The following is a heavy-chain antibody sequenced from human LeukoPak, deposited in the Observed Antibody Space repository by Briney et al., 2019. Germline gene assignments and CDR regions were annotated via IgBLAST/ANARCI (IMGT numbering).Heavy chain of an antibody. CDR2: IFYSGST. V-gene: IGHV4-59*01. J-gene: IGHJ4*02. CDR1: GGSISGYY. Sequence: SGTLSLTCGVSGGSISGYYWSWIRQPPGKGLEWIGYIFYSGSTNYNPSLKSRVTISVDTSKNQFSLKLSSVTAADTAVYYCARGEWDLLFDYWGQGTLVTVSS. D-gene: IGHD1-26*01. CDR3: ARGEWDLLFDY.